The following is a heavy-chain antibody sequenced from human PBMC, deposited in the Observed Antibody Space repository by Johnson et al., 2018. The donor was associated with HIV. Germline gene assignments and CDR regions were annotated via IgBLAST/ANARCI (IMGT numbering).Heavy chain of an antibody. CDR3: ARDKGRGAFDI. Sequence: QMQLVESGGGVVQPGGSLRLSCVASGFTFSDYYMSWIRQAPGKGLEWVSYISSSGNTIYYADSVKGRVTISRDNAKKSLYLQMNSLRAEDTAVYYCARDKGRGAFDIWGQGTMVTVSS. V-gene: IGHV3-11*04. J-gene: IGHJ3*02. CDR1: GFTFSDYY. CDR2: ISSSGNTI. D-gene: IGHD3-10*01.